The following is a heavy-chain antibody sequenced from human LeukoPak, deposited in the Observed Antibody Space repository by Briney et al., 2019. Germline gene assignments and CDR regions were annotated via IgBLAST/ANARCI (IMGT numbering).Heavy chain of an antibody. V-gene: IGHV3-30*01. J-gene: IGHJ4*02. CDR2: ISYHGNQK. CDR3: ARDESLDY. Sequence: GGSLRLSCAASGFTFKRYAMHWVRQAPGKGLEWVAVISYHGNQKYYADSVKGRFTISRDSSQSTLYLQMNSLRPEDTAVYYCARDESLDYWGQGTLVTVSS. CDR1: GFTFKRYA.